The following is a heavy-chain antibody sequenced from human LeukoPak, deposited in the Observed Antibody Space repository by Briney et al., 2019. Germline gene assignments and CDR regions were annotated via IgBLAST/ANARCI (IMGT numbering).Heavy chain of an antibody. D-gene: IGHD2-2*01. CDR1: GYTFTGYY. V-gene: IGHV1-2*02. Sequence: GASVKVSCKASGYTFTGYYMHWVRQAPGQGLEWMGWINPNSGGTNYAQKFQGRVTMTRDTSISTAYMGLSRLRSDDTAVYYCARVGHGGYCSSTSCSEFDPWGQGTLVTVSS. J-gene: IGHJ5*02. CDR3: ARVGHGGYCSSTSCSEFDP. CDR2: INPNSGGT.